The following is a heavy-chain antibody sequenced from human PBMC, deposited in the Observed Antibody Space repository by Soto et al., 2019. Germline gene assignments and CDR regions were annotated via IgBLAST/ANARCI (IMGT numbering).Heavy chain of an antibody. J-gene: IGHJ4*02. CDR3: ARGGWYYYGSGSYPFPFDY. Sequence: ASVKVSCKASGYTFTSYGISWVRQAPGQGLEWMGWISAYNGNTNYAQKLQGRVTMTTDTSTSTAYMELRSLRSDDTAVYYCARGGWYYYGSGSYPFPFDYWGQGTLVTVSS. CDR2: ISAYNGNT. D-gene: IGHD3-10*01. CDR1: GYTFTSYG. V-gene: IGHV1-18*01.